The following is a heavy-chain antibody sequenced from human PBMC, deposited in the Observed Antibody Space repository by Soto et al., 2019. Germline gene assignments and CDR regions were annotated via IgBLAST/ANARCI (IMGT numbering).Heavy chain of an antibody. Sequence: SLTCAVSGGSISSGGYSWSWIRQPPGKGLEWIGYIYHSGSTYYNPSLKSRVTISVDRSKNQFSLKLSSVTAADTAVYYCARGPYGSGSSGWFDPWGQGTLVTVSS. CDR1: GGSISSGGYS. CDR2: IYHSGST. V-gene: IGHV4-30-2*01. D-gene: IGHD3-10*01. J-gene: IGHJ5*02. CDR3: ARGPYGSGSSGWFDP.